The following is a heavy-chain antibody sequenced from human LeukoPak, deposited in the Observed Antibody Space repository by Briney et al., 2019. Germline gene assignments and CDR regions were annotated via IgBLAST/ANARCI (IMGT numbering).Heavy chain of an antibody. CDR3: AKNFKYSSSWQSDAFDI. CDR2: IGSRGVSA. J-gene: IGHJ3*02. D-gene: IGHD6-13*01. Sequence: PGGSLRLSCAGSGFTFSDYAMSWVRQAPGKGLEWVSAIGSRGVSAYYADSVKGRFSISRDNSKNTVYLQMNSLRAEDTAVYYCAKNFKYSSSWQSDAFDIWGQGTMVTVSS. CDR1: GFTFSDYA. V-gene: IGHV3-23*01.